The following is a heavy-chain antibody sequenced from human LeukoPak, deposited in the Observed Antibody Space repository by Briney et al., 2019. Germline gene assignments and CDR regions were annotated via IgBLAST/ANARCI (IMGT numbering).Heavy chain of an antibody. Sequence: SQTLSLTCTVSGGSINSGSYYWSWIRQPPGKGLEWIGYIYYSGSTNYNPSLKSRVTISVDTSKNQFSLKLSSVTAADTAVYYCARGGYYGSGSYYRSRYYGMDVWGQGTTVTVSS. V-gene: IGHV4-61*01. CDR1: GGSINSGSYY. CDR3: ARGGYYGSGSYYRSRYYGMDV. D-gene: IGHD3-10*01. J-gene: IGHJ6*02. CDR2: IYYSGST.